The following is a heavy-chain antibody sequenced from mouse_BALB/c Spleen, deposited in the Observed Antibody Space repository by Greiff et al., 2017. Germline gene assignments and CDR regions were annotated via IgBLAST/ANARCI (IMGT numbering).Heavy chain of an antibody. Sequence: EVMLVESGGGLVQPGGSLKLSCAASGFTFSSYGMSWVRQTPDKRLELVATINSNGGSTYYPDSVKGRFTISRDNAKNTLYLQMSSLKSEDTAMYYCARDDYRYYYAMDYWGQGTSVTVSS. J-gene: IGHJ4*01. CDR2: INSNGGST. V-gene: IGHV5-6-3*01. CDR1: GFTFSSYG. CDR3: ARDDYRYYYAMDY. D-gene: IGHD2-14*01.